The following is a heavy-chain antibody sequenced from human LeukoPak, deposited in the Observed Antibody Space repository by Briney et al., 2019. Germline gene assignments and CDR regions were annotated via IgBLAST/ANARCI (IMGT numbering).Heavy chain of an antibody. V-gene: IGHV3-21*01. D-gene: IGHD3-3*01. CDR3: ARGDGVVTPFDY. J-gene: IGHJ4*02. CDR2: ITSSSGDI. Sequence: GGSLRLSCAASGFSFSSYTMQWVRQAPGKGLEWVSSITSSSGDIFYADSVKGRFAISREYAKSSLYLQMNSLRAEDTAVYYCARGDGVVTPFDYWGQGTLVTVSS. CDR1: GFSFSSYT.